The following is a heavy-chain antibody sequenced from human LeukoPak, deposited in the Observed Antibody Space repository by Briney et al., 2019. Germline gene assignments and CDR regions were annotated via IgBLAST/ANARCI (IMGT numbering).Heavy chain of an antibody. V-gene: IGHV3-30*03. Sequence: GGSLRLSCAASGFTFSSYWMSWVRQAPGKGLEWVAVISYDGSNKYYADSVKGRFTISRDNSKNTLYLQMNSLRAEDTAVYYCARDGAPIAAAGRDYYYYMDVWGKGTTVTVSS. CDR2: ISYDGSNK. CDR3: ARDGAPIAAAGRDYYYYMDV. D-gene: IGHD6-13*01. J-gene: IGHJ6*03. CDR1: GFTFSSYW.